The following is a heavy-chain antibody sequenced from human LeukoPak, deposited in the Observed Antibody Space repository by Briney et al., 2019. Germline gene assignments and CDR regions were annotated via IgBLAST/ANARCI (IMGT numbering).Heavy chain of an antibody. V-gene: IGHV4-30-2*01. D-gene: IGHD5-18*01. J-gene: IGHJ4*02. CDR3: ASLDTAMAGVDY. CDR2: IYHSGST. CDR1: GGSISSGGYS. Sequence: SETLSLTCAVSGGSISSGGYSWSWIRQPPGKGLERIGYIYHSGSTYYNPSLKSRVTISVDRSKNQFSLKLSSVTAADTAVYYCASLDTAMAGVDYWGQGTLVTVSS.